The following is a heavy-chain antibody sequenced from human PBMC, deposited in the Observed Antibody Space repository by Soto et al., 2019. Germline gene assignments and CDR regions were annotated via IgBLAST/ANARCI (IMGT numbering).Heavy chain of an antibody. D-gene: IGHD1-26*01. CDR1: GFTFSSYG. CDR3: AKDASGSYLDY. J-gene: IGHJ4*02. V-gene: IGHV3-30*18. Sequence: GGSLRLSCAASGFTFSSYGMHWVRQAPGKGLEWVAVISYDGSNKYYADSVKGRFTISRDNSKNTLYLQMNSLRAEDTAVYYCAKDASGSYLDYWGQGTLVTVSS. CDR2: ISYDGSNK.